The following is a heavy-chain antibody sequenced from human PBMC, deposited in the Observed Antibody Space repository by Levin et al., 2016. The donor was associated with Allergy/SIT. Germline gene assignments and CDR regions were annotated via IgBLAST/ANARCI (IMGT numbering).Heavy chain of an antibody. CDR1: GGSISSSSYY. D-gene: IGHD3-22*01. V-gene: IGHV4-39*01. J-gene: IGHJ4*02. CDR3: ARRVRDYYDSSGYYSAFDY. Sequence: SETLSLTCTVSGGSISSSSYYWGWIRQPPGKGLEWIGSIYYSGSTYYNPSLKSRVTISVDTSKNQFSLKLSSVTAADTAVYYCARRVRDYYDSSGYYSAFDYWGQGTLVTVSS. CDR2: IYYSGST.